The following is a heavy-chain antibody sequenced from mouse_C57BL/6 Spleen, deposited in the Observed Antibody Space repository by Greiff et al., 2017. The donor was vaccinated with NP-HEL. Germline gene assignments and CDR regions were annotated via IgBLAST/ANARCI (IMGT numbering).Heavy chain of an antibody. V-gene: IGHV1-19*01. CDR2: INPYNGGT. Sequence: VQLQQSGPVLVKPGASVKMSCKASGYTFTDYYMNWVKQSHGKSLEWIGVINPYNGGTSYNQKFKGKATLTVDKSSSTAYMELNSLTSEDSAVYYCAREGHYYGGFDYWGQGTTLTVSS. CDR1: GYTFTDYY. J-gene: IGHJ2*01. CDR3: AREGHYYGGFDY. D-gene: IGHD1-2*01.